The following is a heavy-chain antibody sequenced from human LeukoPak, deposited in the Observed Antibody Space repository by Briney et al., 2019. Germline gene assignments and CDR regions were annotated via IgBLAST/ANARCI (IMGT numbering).Heavy chain of an antibody. CDR3: ARGDTAMFTSYGMDV. CDR1: GYSFTSYW. D-gene: IGHD5-18*01. Sequence: GESLKISCKGSGYSFTSYWIGWVRQMPGKGPEWMGIIYPGDSDTRYSPSFQGQVTISVDKSISTAYLQWSSLKASDTAMYYCARGDTAMFTSYGMDVWGQGTTVTVSS. CDR2: IYPGDSDT. J-gene: IGHJ6*02. V-gene: IGHV5-51*01.